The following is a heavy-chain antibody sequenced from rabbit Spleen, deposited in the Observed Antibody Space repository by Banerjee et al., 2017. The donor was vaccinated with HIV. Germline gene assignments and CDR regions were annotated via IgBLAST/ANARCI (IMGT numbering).Heavy chain of an antibody. Sequence: EESGGALVKPGASLTLTCTASGFSFSSSYYMCWVRQTPGKGLEWIACIYAGSPGSTAYASWAKGRFTISKASSTTVPLQVTSLTAADTATYFCARDAGTYDYIDVYFNLWGQGTLVTVS. V-gene: IGHV1S40*01. D-gene: IGHD4-2*01. CDR3: ARDAGTYDYIDVYFNL. J-gene: IGHJ4*01. CDR1: GFSFSSSYY. CDR2: IYAGSPGST.